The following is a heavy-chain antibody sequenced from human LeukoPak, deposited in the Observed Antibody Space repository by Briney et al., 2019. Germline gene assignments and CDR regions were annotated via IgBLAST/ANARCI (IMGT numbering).Heavy chain of an antibody. Sequence: SETLSLTCTVSGGSISSYYWSWIRQPPGKGLEWIGYIYYSGSTNYNPSLKSRVTTSVDTSKNQFSLKLSSVTAADTAVYYCAREGVNSYGYEAFGYWGQGTLVTVSS. V-gene: IGHV4-59*01. D-gene: IGHD5-18*01. CDR2: IYYSGST. J-gene: IGHJ4*02. CDR3: AREGVNSYGYEAFGY. CDR1: GGSISSYY.